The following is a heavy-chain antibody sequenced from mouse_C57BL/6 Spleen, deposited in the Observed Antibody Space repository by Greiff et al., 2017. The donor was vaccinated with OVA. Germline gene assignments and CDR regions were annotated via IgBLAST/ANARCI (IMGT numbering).Heavy chain of an antibody. D-gene: IGHD1-1*01. Sequence: ESGPGLVKPSQSLSLTCSVTGYSITSGYYWNWIRQFPGNKLEWMGYISYDGSNNYNPSLKNRISITRDTSKNQFFLKLNSVTTEDTATYYCAREPYYYGSSPYFDYWGQGTTLTVSS. J-gene: IGHJ2*01. V-gene: IGHV3-6*01. CDR2: ISYDGSN. CDR3: AREPYYYGSSPYFDY. CDR1: GYSITSGYY.